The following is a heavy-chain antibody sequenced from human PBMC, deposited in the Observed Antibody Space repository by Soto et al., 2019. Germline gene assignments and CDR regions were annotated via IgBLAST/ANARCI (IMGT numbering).Heavy chain of an antibody. J-gene: IGHJ6*02. Sequence: PGGSLRLSCAGSGCTFSSYAMSWVRQAPGKGLEWVSAISGSGGSTYYADSVKGRFTISRDNSKNTLYLQMNSLRAEDTAVYYCARDGVVVAAPTPYYYYGMDVWGQGTTVTVSS. V-gene: IGHV3-23*01. D-gene: IGHD2-15*01. CDR2: ISGSGGST. CDR3: ARDGVVVAAPTPYYYYGMDV. CDR1: GCTFSSYA.